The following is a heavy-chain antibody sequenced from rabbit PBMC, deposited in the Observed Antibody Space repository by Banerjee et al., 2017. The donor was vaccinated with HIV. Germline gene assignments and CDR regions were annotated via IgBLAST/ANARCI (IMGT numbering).Heavy chain of an antibody. J-gene: IGHJ4*01. V-gene: IGHV1S40*01. CDR3: ARNWDYYCSRTYYDL. CDR1: GFSFSSCCY. D-gene: IGHD1-1*01. Sequence: QSLEESGGDLVKPGASLTLTCTASGFSFSSCCYMCWLRPAPERGLGWVACINAGGSGIAYYASWAKGRFSVSKTKSTTVTLQTSRLTVAVPATCFCARNWDYYCSRTYYDLWGPGTLVTVS. CDR2: INAGGSGIA.